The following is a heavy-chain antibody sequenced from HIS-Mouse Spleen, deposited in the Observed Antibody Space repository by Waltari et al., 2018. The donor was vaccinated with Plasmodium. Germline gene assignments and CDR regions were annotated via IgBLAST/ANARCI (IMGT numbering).Heavy chain of an antibody. CDR1: GYTFTGYY. Sequence: QVQLVQSGAEVKKPGASVKVSCKASGYTFTGYYMHWVRQAPGQGLEWMGWLNPNRGGTKHAQKCQGRVTMTRDTSISTAYMELSRLRSDDTAGYYCARVLGYKAAAGTFVEYFQHWGQGTLVTVSS. D-gene: IGHD6-13*01. CDR3: ARVLGYKAAAGTFVEYFQH. J-gene: IGHJ1*01. V-gene: IGHV1-2*02. CDR2: LNPNRGGT.